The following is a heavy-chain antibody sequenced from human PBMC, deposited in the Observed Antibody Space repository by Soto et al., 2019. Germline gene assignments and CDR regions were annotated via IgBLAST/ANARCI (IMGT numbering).Heavy chain of an antibody. D-gene: IGHD3-10*01. CDR2: IYYSGST. J-gene: IGHJ4*02. V-gene: IGHV4-34*01. CDR1: GGSFSGYY. CDR3: ARSPLSWFGELSH. Sequence: PSETLSLTCAVYGGSFSGYYWSWIRQPPGKGLEWIGYIYYSGSTYYNPSLKSRVTISVDTSKNQFSLKLSSVTAADTAVYYCARSPLSWFGELSHWGQGTLVTVS.